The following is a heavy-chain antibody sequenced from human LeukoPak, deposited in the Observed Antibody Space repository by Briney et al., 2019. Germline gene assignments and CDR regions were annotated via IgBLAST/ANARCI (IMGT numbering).Heavy chain of an antibody. CDR2: IKQDGSEK. V-gene: IGHV3-7*02. CDR3: ATPPRGYASY. CDR1: GFTFSSFW. D-gene: IGHD5-18*01. J-gene: IGHJ4*02. Sequence: GGSLRLSCSASGFTFSSFWMSWVRQAPGKGLEWVAKIKQDGSEKYYVDSVKGRFTISRDNAKNSLYLQMNSLKAEDTAVFYCATPPRGYASYWGQGTLVTVSS.